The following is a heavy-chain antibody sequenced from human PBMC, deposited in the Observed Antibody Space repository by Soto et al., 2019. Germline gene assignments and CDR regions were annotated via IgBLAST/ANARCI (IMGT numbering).Heavy chain of an antibody. CDR2: ISRSGSTI. D-gene: IGHD3-22*01. J-gene: IGHJ5*02. CDR3: ATEVIYFDSSGHPRSWSDP. Sequence: PGGSLRLSCAVSGFTFSIYAMNLVRQSPGKGLEWVSYISRSGSTIYSADSVKGRFTISRDSANNSLYLQMNSLRAEDTAVYYCATEVIYFDSSGHPRSWSDPSGQGTVVTIS. CDR1: GFTFSIYA. V-gene: IGHV3-48*03.